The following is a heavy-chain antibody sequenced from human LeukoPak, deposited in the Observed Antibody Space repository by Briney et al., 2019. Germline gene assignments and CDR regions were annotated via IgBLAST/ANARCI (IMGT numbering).Heavy chain of an antibody. CDR3: ARDLLPAATYYYYYGMDV. D-gene: IGHD2-2*01. J-gene: IGHJ6*02. CDR1: GFTFRSDG. Sequence: GRSLRLSCAASGFTFRSDGMHWVRQARENGLMWVSSINDDGSGTTYADSVRGRFTISRDNAKNTLYLQMNSLRAEDTAVYYCARDLLPAATYYYYYGMDVWGRGTTVTVSS. CDR2: INDDGSGT. V-gene: IGHV3-74*03.